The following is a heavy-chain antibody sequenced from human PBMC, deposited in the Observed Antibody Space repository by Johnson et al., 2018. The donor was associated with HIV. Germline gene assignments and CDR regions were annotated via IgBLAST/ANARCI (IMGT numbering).Heavy chain of an antibody. D-gene: IGHD3-10*01. CDR2: ISWNGVST. V-gene: IGHV3-20*04. Sequence: VQLVESGGGLERPGGSLRLSCEASGFTFDAYDMRWVRQAPGKGLEWVSGISWNGVSTAYADSVQGRFTISRHNAKTSLYLQMNSLRPEDTAVYYCARDVYYYGNREVGAFDIGGQGTMVTVS. CDR1: GFTFDAYD. J-gene: IGHJ3*02. CDR3: ARDVYYYGNREVGAFDI.